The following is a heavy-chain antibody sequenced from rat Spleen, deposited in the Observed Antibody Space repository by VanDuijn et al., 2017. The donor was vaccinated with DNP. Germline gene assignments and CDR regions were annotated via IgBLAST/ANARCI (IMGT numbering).Heavy chain of an antibody. D-gene: IGHD4-3*01. V-gene: IGHV5S13*01. CDR3: ARGVSGFDY. J-gene: IGHJ2*01. Sequence: EVKFVESGGGLVQPGRSLKLSCAASGFIFNDFWMGWVRQAPGKGLEWVGSISTGGGTTYYRDSVKGRFTISRDNAKNTQYLQMDSLRSEDTATYYCARGVSGFDYWGQGVMVTVSS. CDR2: ISTGGGTT. CDR1: GFIFNDFW.